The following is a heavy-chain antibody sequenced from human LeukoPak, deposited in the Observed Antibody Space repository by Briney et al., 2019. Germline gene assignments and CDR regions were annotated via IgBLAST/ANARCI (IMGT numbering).Heavy chain of an antibody. V-gene: IGHV3-30*03. J-gene: IGHJ4*02. CDR1: GFTFSSYV. D-gene: IGHD2-15*01. Sequence: GGSLRLSCAASGFTFSSYVMPWVRQAPGKGLEWVAVISYDAINEYYADSVKGRFTISRDNSKNTLYLQMNSLRAEDTAVYYCARGYSTVINWGQGTLVTVSS. CDR2: ISYDAINE. CDR3: ARGYSTVIN.